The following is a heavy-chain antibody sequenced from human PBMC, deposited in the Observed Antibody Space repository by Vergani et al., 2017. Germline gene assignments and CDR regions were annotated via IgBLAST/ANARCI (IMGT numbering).Heavy chain of an antibody. CDR3: VRVGRGDHGDFWSRLGP. D-gene: IGHD3-3*01. V-gene: IGHV3-30*04. Sequence: QVKLEESGGGVVKPGRSLRLSCAASGFSFGNYAMHWVRQAPGKGLEWVGVISYEGTEKKYADSVNGRFTISRDNSKKMMSLQMNSLRVEDTAGYYCVRVGRGDHGDFWSRLGPWGQGTRVIVSS. J-gene: IGHJ5*02. CDR1: GFSFGNYA. CDR2: ISYEGTEK.